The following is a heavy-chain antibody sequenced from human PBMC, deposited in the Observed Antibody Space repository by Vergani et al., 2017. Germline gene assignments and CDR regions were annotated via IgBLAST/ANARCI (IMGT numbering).Heavy chain of an antibody. CDR2: IKEDGSEK. Sequence: EVQLVESGGGLVQPGGSLRLSCAASGFTFSSYWMSWVRQAPGKGLEWVANIKEDGSEKYYVDSVKGRFTIARDNAKNSLYLRMNSLRAEDTAGYYCAGDRTRLWPQCGFDPWGQGTLVTVSS. CDR1: GFTFSSYW. CDR3: AGDRTRLWPQCGFDP. J-gene: IGHJ5*02. V-gene: IGHV3-7*03. D-gene: IGHD5-18*01.